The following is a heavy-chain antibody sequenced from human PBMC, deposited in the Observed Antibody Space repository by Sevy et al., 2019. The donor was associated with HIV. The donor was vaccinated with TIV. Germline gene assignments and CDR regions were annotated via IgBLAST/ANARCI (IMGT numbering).Heavy chain of an antibody. D-gene: IGHD2-8*01. CDR1: GFTFNIYD. J-gene: IGHJ4*02. Sequence: GGSLRLSCAASGFTFNIYDMNWVRQAPGKGLEWVSYIRSSISIYYADSVKGRFTISRDNAKNTLYLQMNSLRDEDTAVYYCTNGVDYWGQGTLVTDSS. V-gene: IGHV3-48*02. CDR2: IRSSISI. CDR3: TNGVDY.